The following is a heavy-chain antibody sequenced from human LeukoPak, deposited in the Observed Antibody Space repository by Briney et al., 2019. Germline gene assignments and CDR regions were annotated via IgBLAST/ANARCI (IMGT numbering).Heavy chain of an antibody. CDR3: ARARLADCSSTSCYAWYSGYDRMDAFDI. Sequence: SVKVSCKASGGTFSSYAISWVRQAPGQGLEWMGGIIPIFGTANYAQKFQGGVTITADESTSTAYMELSSLRSEDTAVYYCARARLADCSSTSCYAWYSGYDRMDAFDIWGQGTMVTVSS. CDR1: GGTFSSYA. J-gene: IGHJ3*02. D-gene: IGHD2-2*01. CDR2: IIPIFGTA. V-gene: IGHV1-69*13.